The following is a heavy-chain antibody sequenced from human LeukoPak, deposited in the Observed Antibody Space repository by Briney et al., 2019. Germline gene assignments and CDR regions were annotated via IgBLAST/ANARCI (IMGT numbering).Heavy chain of an antibody. CDR2: IYYSGST. J-gene: IGHJ4*02. D-gene: IGHD3-3*01. CDR3: ARGASGYYRTPYDY. V-gene: IGHV4-59*01. Sequence: SETLSLTCTVSGGSISSYYWSWIRQPPGKGLEWIGYIYYSGSTNYNPSLKSRVTISVDTSKNQFSLKLSSVTAADTAVYYCARGASGYYRTPYDYWGQGTLVTVSS. CDR1: GGSISSYY.